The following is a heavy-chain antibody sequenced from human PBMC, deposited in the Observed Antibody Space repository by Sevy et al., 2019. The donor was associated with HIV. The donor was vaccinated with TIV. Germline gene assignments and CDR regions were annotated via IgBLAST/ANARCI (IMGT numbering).Heavy chain of an antibody. CDR3: TTEYYYDNKGAFDI. J-gene: IGHJ3*02. D-gene: IGHD3-22*01. V-gene: IGHV3-15*07. CDR2: IKSKTHGGTT. CDR1: GFIFSTAW. Sequence: GGFLRLSCAASGFIFSTAWMNWVRQAPGKGLEWVGRIKSKTHGGTTDYAAPVKGRFTISRDDSKNTVYLQMNSPKIEDTAVYYCTTEYYYDNKGAFDIWGQGTKVTVSS.